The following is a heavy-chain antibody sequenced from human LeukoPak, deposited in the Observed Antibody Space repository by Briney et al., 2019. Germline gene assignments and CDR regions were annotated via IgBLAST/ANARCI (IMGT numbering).Heavy chain of an antibody. CDR3: ARGCSSTSCQVGSALVY. D-gene: IGHD2-2*01. CDR1: GGSISSYY. J-gene: IGHJ4*02. CDR2: IHYSGGT. Sequence: SETLSLTCTVAGGSISSYYWSWIRQPPGKGLEWIGYIHYSGGTNYNPSLKSRVTISVDTSTNQFSLKLSSVTAADTAVYYCARGCSSTSCQVGSALVYWGQGTLVTVSS. V-gene: IGHV4-59*01.